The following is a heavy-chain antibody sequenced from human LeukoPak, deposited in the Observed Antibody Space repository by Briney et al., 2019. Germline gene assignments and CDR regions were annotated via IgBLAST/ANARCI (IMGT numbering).Heavy chain of an antibody. CDR2: INPSGGST. V-gene: IGHV1-46*01. D-gene: IGHD1-1*01. Sequence: ASVKVSCKASEYTFTNYYIVWVRQAPGQGLEWMGVINPSGGSTSYAQKFQGRVTMTRDTATSTVYMELSSLRSEDAAVYYCSIYKTATTHFDYWGQGTLVTVSS. CDR3: SIYKTATTHFDY. J-gene: IGHJ4*02. CDR1: EYTFTNYY.